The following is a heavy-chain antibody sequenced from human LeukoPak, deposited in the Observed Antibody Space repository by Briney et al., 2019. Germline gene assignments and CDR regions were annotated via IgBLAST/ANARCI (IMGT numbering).Heavy chain of an antibody. D-gene: IGHD3-16*01. V-gene: IGHV3-15*01. J-gene: IGHJ5*02. Sequence: GGSLRLSCAASGFTFSNAWMSWVRQAPGKGLEWVGRIKNKTDGGTTDYAAPVKGRFTISRDDSKNTLYLQMNSLKTEDTAVYYCTTDLRFQVWDPWGQGTLVTVSS. CDR2: IKNKTDGGTT. CDR3: TTDLRFQVWDP. CDR1: GFTFSNAW.